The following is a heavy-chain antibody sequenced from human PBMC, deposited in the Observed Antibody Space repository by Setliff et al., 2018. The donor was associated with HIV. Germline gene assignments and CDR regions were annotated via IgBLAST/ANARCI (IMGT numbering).Heavy chain of an antibody. D-gene: IGHD3-9*01. Sequence: PGGSLRLSCAASGFTFDDYAMHWVRQAPGKGLEWVSGISWNSGSIGYADAVKGRFTISRDNAKKSVFLHMNSLRGEDTAVYYCVREGEYFDTIGHYLVRRFFDLWGQGTMVTVSS. V-gene: IGHV3-9*01. J-gene: IGHJ3*01. CDR3: VREGEYFDTIGHYLVRRFFDL. CDR1: GFTFDDYA. CDR2: ISWNSGSI.